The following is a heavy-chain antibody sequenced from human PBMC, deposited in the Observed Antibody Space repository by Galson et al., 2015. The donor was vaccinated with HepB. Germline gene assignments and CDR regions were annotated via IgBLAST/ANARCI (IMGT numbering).Heavy chain of an antibody. J-gene: IGHJ4*02. CDR3: AREDADIAAMTLDH. V-gene: IGHV3-33*08. CDR1: GFTFSRNG. CDR2: IWHDGSNS. Sequence: SLRLSCAASGFTFSRNGMHWVRQAPGKGLELVAVIWHDGSNSYYADSVKGRFTISRDNSKNTLYLEMNSLRAEDTAVYYCAREDADIAAMTLDHWGQGTLVTVSS. D-gene: IGHD6-25*01.